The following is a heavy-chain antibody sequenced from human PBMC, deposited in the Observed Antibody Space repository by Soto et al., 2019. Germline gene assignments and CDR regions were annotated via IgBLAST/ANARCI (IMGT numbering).Heavy chain of an antibody. Sequence: PGGSLRLSCAASGFTFSDYYMSWIRQAPGKGLEWVSYISSSSSYTNYADSVKGRFTISRDNAKNSLYLQMNSLRAEDTAVYYCARDGALRYSSSSTGYFDYWGQGTLVTVSS. J-gene: IGHJ4*02. CDR3: ARDGALRYSSSSTGYFDY. D-gene: IGHD6-6*01. CDR1: GFTFSDYY. CDR2: ISSSSSYT. V-gene: IGHV3-11*06.